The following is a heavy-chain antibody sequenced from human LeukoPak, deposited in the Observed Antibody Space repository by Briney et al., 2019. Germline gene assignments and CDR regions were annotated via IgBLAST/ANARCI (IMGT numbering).Heavy chain of an antibody. V-gene: IGHV4-4*02. Sequence: SETLSLTCTVSGGSISSGNWWNWVRQSPGKGLEWIGDIYHSGSTNYNPSLKSRVTISVDKSKNQFSLRLSSLTAADTAVYYCARGPVLDFWGQGTLVTVSS. D-gene: IGHD3-3*01. J-gene: IGHJ4*02. CDR2: IYHSGST. CDR3: ARGPVLDF. CDR1: GGSISSGNW.